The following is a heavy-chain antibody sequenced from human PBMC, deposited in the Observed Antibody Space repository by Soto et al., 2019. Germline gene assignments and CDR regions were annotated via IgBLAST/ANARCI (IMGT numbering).Heavy chain of an antibody. CDR3: AKGGRQWLATSVFNS. J-gene: IGHJ4*02. D-gene: IGHD6-19*01. Sequence: VQLVESGGGVVQPGRSLRLSCAASGFTFSDYAMHWVRQAPGKGLEWVAVVSHDGRNTHYADSVKGRFTISRDSSKNTVSLEMTRLRAEDTAVYYCAKGGRQWLATSVFNSWGQGALVTVSS. V-gene: IGHV3-30*18. CDR2: VSHDGRNT. CDR1: GFTFSDYA.